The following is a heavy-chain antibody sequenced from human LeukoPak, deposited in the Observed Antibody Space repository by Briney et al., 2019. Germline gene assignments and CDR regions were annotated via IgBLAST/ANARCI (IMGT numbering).Heavy chain of an antibody. Sequence: GGSLRLSCAASGFSFSAYWMTWVRQAPGTGLEWVANINPAGSATYYVDPVKGRFTISRDNAKNLLYLQMNSLRAEDTAVYYCARFGYVAAVDLWGQGTLVTVSS. CDR1: GFSFSAYW. J-gene: IGHJ4*02. V-gene: IGHV3-7*01. D-gene: IGHD2-15*01. CDR2: INPAGSAT. CDR3: ARFGYVAAVDL.